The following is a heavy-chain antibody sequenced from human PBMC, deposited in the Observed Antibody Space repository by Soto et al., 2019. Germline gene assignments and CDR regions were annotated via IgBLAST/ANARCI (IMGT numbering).Heavy chain of an antibody. D-gene: IGHD2-2*01. CDR3: ARDGRKELCVEGLNAMGV. V-gene: IGHV1-18*01. CDR2: ISGYNGQT. Sequence: QVQLVQSGPEVKKPGASVKVSCKASAYTFTTHGISWVRQAPGQGLEWMGWISGYNGQTNYAQKFRGRVTITTDTSTSTAYMELRSLRSDDTAMYYCARDGRKELCVEGLNAMGVWGQGTTVTVSS. J-gene: IGHJ6*02. CDR1: AYTFTTHG.